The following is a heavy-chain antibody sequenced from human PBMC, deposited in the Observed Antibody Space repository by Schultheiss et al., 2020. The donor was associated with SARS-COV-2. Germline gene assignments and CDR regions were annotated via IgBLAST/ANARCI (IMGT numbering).Heavy chain of an antibody. CDR1: GFTFSSYG. CDR3: ARDTTKRVRGVYVGSDY. J-gene: IGHJ4*02. D-gene: IGHD3-10*01. V-gene: IGHV3-33*01. Sequence: GGSLRLSCAASGFTFSSYGMHWVRQAPGKGLEWVAVIWYDGSNKYYADSVKGRFTISRDNSKNTLYLQMNSLRAEDTAVYYCARDTTKRVRGVYVGSDYWGQGTLVTVSS. CDR2: IWYDGSNK.